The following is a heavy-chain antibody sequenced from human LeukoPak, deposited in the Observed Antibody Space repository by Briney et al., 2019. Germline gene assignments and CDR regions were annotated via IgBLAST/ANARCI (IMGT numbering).Heavy chain of an antibody. Sequence: ASVKVSCKASGYTFTSYGIRWVRQAPGQGLEWLGWISAYNGNTNYAQKLQGRVTMTTDTSTSTAYMELRSLRSDDTAVYYCARDRRSSGWYLKHHWFDPWGQGTLVTVXS. V-gene: IGHV1-18*01. D-gene: IGHD6-19*01. CDR2: ISAYNGNT. CDR3: ARDRRSSGWYLKHHWFDP. J-gene: IGHJ5*02. CDR1: GYTFTSYG.